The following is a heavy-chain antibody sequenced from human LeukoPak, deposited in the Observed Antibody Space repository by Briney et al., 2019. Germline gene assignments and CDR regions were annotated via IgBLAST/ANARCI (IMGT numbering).Heavy chain of an antibody. CDR2: FDPEDGET. CDR1: GYTLTELS. Sequence: ASVKVSCKVSGYTLTELSMHWVRQAPGKGLEWMGGFDPEDGETIYAQKFQGRVTMTEDTSTDTAYMELSSLRSEDTAVYYCATDPYYGDYGDFDYWGQGTLVTVSS. CDR3: ATDPYYGDYGDFDY. V-gene: IGHV1-24*01. J-gene: IGHJ4*02. D-gene: IGHD4-17*01.